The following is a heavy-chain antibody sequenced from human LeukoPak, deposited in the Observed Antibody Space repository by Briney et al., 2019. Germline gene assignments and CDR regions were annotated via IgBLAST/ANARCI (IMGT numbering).Heavy chain of an antibody. Sequence: PGESLRLSCAASGFTSSSYWMYWVRQAPGKGLVCVSRINSDASNTIYADSVKGRFTISRDNAKNTLYLQMNSLRVEDTAVYYCARSRYGGYIDSWGQGTLVTVSS. CDR2: INSDASNT. J-gene: IGHJ4*02. D-gene: IGHD5-18*01. V-gene: IGHV3-74*01. CDR3: ARSRYGGYIDS. CDR1: GFTSSSYW.